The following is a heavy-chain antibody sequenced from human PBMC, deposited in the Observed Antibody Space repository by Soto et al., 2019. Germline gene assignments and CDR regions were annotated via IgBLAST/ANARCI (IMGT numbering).Heavy chain of an antibody. CDR3: ARDHDDTLGSYFDY. J-gene: IGHJ4*02. V-gene: IGHV3-30-3*01. CDR2: ISYDGSNK. CDR1: GFTFSSYA. D-gene: IGHD3-9*01. Sequence: QVQLVESGGGVVQPGRSLRLSCAASGFTFSSYAMHWVRQAPGKGLEWVAVISYDGSNKYYADSVKGRFTISRDNSKNTLYLQMNSLRAEDTAVYYCARDHDDTLGSYFDYWGQGTLVTVSS.